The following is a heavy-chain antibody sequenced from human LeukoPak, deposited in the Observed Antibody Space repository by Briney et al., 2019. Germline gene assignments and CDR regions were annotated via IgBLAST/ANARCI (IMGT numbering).Heavy chain of an antibody. V-gene: IGHV1-2*02. CDR1: GYTFTGYY. CDR2: INPNSGGT. Sequence: ASVKVSCKASGYTFTGYYMHWVRQAPGQGLEWIGWINPNSGGTNYAQKFQGRVTMTRDTSISTAYMELSRLRSDDTAVYYCARDRPQQADAFDIWGQGTMVTVSS. CDR3: ARDRPQQADAFDI. J-gene: IGHJ3*02. D-gene: IGHD6-13*01.